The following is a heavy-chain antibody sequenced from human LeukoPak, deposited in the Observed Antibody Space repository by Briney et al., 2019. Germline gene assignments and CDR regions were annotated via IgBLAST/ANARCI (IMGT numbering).Heavy chain of an antibody. CDR1: GFTFSSYW. CDR2: IKQDGSEK. V-gene: IGHV3-7*01. D-gene: IGHD1-26*01. Sequence: GGSLRLSCAASGFTFSSYWMSWVRQAPGKGLEWMANIKQDGSEKYYVDSVKGRFTISRDNAKNSLYLQMNSLRAEDTAVYYCARDFEVGATTDAFDIWGQGTMVTVSS. CDR3: ARDFEVGATTDAFDI. J-gene: IGHJ3*02.